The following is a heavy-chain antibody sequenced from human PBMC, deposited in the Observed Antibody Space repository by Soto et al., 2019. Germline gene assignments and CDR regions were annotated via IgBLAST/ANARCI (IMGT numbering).Heavy chain of an antibody. CDR2: IYHSGST. D-gene: IGHD4-17*01. CDR3: AQYGEDYYSGMDV. Sequence: PSETLSLTCAVSGYSIGSAYYWGWIRQPPGKGLEWIGNIYHSGSTYYNPSLKSRVTISIDTSKNQFSLRLSSVTAADAAVYYCAQYGEDYYSGMDVWGQGTTVTVSS. V-gene: IGHV4-38-2*01. CDR1: GYSIGSAYY. J-gene: IGHJ6*02.